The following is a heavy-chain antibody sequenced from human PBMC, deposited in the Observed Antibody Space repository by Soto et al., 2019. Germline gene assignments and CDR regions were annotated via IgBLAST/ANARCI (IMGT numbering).Heavy chain of an antibody. J-gene: IGHJ4*02. V-gene: IGHV4-39*01. Sequence: SETLSLTCTISGGSISSAPSYWAWIRQPPGKGLEWIGHIFYDGRTSYSPSLWSRVSISADTSMNQYSLKLTSMTAADAAVYFCVGFRSATIFSHWGQGALVTVSS. CDR3: VGFRSATIFSH. CDR1: GGSISSAPSY. CDR2: IFYDGRT. D-gene: IGHD2-15*01.